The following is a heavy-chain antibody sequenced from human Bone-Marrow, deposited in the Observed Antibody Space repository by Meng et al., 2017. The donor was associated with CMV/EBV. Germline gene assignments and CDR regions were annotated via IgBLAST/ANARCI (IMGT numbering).Heavy chain of an antibody. Sequence: SVKVSCKASGYTFTSYYMHWVRQAPGQGLEWMGGIIPILGIANYAQKFQGRVTITADKSTSTAYMELSSLRSEDTAVYYCARRAYDSSGYYPYYFDYWGQGTLVTVSS. V-gene: IGHV1-69*10. CDR3: ARRAYDSSGYYPYYFDY. D-gene: IGHD3-22*01. CDR1: GYTFTSYY. J-gene: IGHJ4*02. CDR2: IIPILGIA.